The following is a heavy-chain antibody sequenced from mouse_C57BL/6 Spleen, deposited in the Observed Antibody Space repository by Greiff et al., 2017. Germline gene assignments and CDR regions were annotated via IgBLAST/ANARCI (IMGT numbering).Heavy chain of an antibody. CDR1: GYTFTSYW. Sequence: QVQLQQPGTELVKPGASVKLSCKASGYTFTSYWMHWVKQRPGQGLEWIGNINPSNGGTNYNEKFKSKATLTVDKSSSTAYMQLSSLTSEDSAVYYWARKGPYGPYYCDYWGQGTTLTVSS. CDR3: ARKGPYGPYYCDY. D-gene: IGHD1-1*01. J-gene: IGHJ2*01. V-gene: IGHV1-53*01. CDR2: INPSNGGT.